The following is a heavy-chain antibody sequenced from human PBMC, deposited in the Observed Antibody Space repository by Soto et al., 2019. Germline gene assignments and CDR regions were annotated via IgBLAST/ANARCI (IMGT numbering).Heavy chain of an antibody. CDR3: ARGPYYYDSSGYYLDY. CDR2: IIPIFGTA. D-gene: IGHD3-22*01. V-gene: IGHV1-69*13. CDR1: GGTFSSYA. Sequence: SVKVSCKASGGTFSSYAISWVRQAPGQGLEWMGGIIPIFGTANYAQKFQGRVTITADESTSTAYMELSSLRSEDTAVYYCARGPYYYDSSGYYLDYWGQGTLVTVSS. J-gene: IGHJ4*02.